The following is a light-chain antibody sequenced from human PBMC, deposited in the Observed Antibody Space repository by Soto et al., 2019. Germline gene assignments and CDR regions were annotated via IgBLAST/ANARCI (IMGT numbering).Light chain of an antibody. Sequence: QSALTQPAFVSGSPGQSIAISFTGTSSDVGGYNHVSWYQQYPGKAPKLMIFEVSNRPSGVSDRFSGSKSGNMASLTISGLQAEEEADYFCTSYTTSSTWVFGGGTKLPVL. V-gene: IGLV2-14*01. CDR3: TSYTTSSTWV. CDR2: EVS. CDR1: SSDVGGYNH. J-gene: IGLJ3*02.